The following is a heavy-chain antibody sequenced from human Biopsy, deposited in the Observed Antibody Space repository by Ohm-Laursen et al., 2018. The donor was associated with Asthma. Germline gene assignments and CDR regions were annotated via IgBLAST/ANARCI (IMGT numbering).Heavy chain of an antibody. D-gene: IGHD2-2*01. CDR2: MYYGETT. CDR1: GASITSSAYY. Sequence: SDTLSLTCTVSGASITSSAYYWGWIRQPPGKGLEWIGSMYYGETTYYSPSLKSRVTISVDTSKNQFSLILSPVTAADTAVYYCARHDHRWDTYADFWGQGTLVTVSS. J-gene: IGHJ4*02. CDR3: ARHDHRWDTYADF. V-gene: IGHV4-39*01.